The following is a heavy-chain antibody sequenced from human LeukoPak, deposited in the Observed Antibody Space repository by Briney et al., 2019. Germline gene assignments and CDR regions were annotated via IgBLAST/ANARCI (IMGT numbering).Heavy chain of an antibody. D-gene: IGHD3-10*01. V-gene: IGHV3-23*01. CDR3: AKGLWFGEFQAPIDY. Sequence: GGSLRLSCAASGFTFSSYAMSWVRQAPGKGLEWVSAISGSGGSTYYADSVKGRFTISRDNSKNTLYLQMNSLRAEDTAVYYCAKGLWFGEFQAPIDYWGQGTLVTVSS. CDR2: ISGSGGST. J-gene: IGHJ4*02. CDR1: GFTFSSYA.